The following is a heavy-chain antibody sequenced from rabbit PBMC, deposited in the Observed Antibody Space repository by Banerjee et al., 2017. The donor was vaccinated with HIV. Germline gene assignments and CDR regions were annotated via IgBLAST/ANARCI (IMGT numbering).Heavy chain of an antibody. CDR3: ARDAYASSTGYYGGYFNL. CDR2: IYAGSGTT. V-gene: IGHV1S40*01. J-gene: IGHJ4*01. Sequence: QSLEESGGDLVKPGASLTLTCTASGFSFSSSYWIFWVRQAPGKGLEWIGDIYAGSGTTDYANWVNGRFTISSDNAQNTVDLQMNSLTAADTATYFCARDAYASSTGYYGGYFNLWGPGTLVTVS. CDR1: GFSFSSSYW. D-gene: IGHD1-1*01.